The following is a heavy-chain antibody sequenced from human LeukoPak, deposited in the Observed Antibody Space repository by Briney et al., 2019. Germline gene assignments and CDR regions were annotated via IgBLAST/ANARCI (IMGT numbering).Heavy chain of an antibody. CDR2: IYHSGST. V-gene: IGHV4-30-2*03. CDR1: GGSISSGGYY. D-gene: IGHD6-6*01. Sequence: PSETLSLTCTVSGGSISSGGYYWSWIRQPPGKGLEWIGYIYHSGSTYYNPSLKSRVTISVDTSKNQFSLKLSSVTAADTAVYYCARQYSSSSSLYYYYYYMDVWGKGTTVTVSS. CDR3: ARQYSSSSSLYYYYYYMDV. J-gene: IGHJ6*03.